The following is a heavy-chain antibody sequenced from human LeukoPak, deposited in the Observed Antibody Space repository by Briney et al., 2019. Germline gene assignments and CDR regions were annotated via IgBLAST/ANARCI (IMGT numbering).Heavy chain of an antibody. CDR1: GGSISSYY. V-gene: IGHV4-4*07. J-gene: IGHJ4*02. CDR3: ARQYGKYYYGSGNNYYFDY. Sequence: SETLSLTCTVSGGSISSYYWSWIRQPAGKGLEWIGRIYTSGSTNYNPSLKSRVTMSADTSKNQFSLKLSSVTAADTAVYYCARQYGKYYYGSGNNYYFDYWGQGTLVTVSS. D-gene: IGHD3-10*01. CDR2: IYTSGST.